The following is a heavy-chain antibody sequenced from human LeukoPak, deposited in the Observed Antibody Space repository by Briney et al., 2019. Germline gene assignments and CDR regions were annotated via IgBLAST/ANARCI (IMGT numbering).Heavy chain of an antibody. Sequence: GGSLRLSCAASGFTFSSYAMTWVRQAPGKGLEWVSGVSGSGGSTYYADSVKGRFTISRDNSKNTLSLQMSSLRAEDTAVYYCAGGKFHNDYWGQGTLVTVSS. CDR2: VSGSGGST. J-gene: IGHJ4*02. D-gene: IGHD1-14*01. V-gene: IGHV3-23*01. CDR3: AGGKFHNDY. CDR1: GFTFSSYA.